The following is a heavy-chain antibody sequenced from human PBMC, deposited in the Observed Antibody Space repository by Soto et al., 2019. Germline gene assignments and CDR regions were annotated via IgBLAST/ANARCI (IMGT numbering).Heavy chain of an antibody. J-gene: IGHJ6*03. CDR3: ARDWYFYGSGSPNHMDV. D-gene: IGHD3-10*01. V-gene: IGHV1-18*01. Sequence: QVQLVQSGDEMRKPGASVKVSCQASGYTFTNYGITWVRQAPGQGLEWMGWISAHNGNTKYAQSLQGRLTLTTDTSTSTAYMELRSLRSDDTAVYYCARDWYFYGSGSPNHMDVWGKETTVSVSS. CDR2: ISAHNGNT. CDR1: GYTFTNYG.